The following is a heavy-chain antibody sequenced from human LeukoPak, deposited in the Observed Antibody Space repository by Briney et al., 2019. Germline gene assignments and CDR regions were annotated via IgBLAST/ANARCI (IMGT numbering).Heavy chain of an antibody. J-gene: IGHJ4*02. CDR3: ARGLGSRYYFNS. CDR2: IYYSGST. Sequence: PSETLSLTCTVSGGSISTYYGNWIRQAPGKGLEWIGYIYYSGSTNYNPSLKSRVTISGDTSKNQFSLKLTSVTAADTAVYYCARGLGSRYYFNSWGQGTLVTVSS. D-gene: IGHD3-10*01. CDR1: GGSISTYY. V-gene: IGHV4-59*01.